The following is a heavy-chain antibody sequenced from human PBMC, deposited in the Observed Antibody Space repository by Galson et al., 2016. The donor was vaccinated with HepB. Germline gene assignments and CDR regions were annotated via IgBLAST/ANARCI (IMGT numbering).Heavy chain of an antibody. CDR1: GGSISSSNYY. Sequence: ETLSLTCTVSGGSISSSNYYWGWIRQPPGKGLEWIGSIYYSGSTYYNPSLKSRVTMSVDMSKNQFSLKLNSVTAADTAVYYCARQIVVVVAATRGVDWFDPWGQGTLVTVSS. CDR3: ARQIVVVVAATRGVDWFDP. J-gene: IGHJ5*02. V-gene: IGHV4-39*01. D-gene: IGHD2-15*01. CDR2: IYYSGST.